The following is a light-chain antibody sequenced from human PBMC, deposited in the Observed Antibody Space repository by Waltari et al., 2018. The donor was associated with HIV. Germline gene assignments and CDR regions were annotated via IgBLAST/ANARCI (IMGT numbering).Light chain of an antibody. CDR1: QSINRF. CDR3: QQAYIAWT. J-gene: IGKJ1*01. V-gene: IGKV1-39*01. CDR2: AAS. Sequence: DIQMTQSPSSLSASVVDRVTISCRASQSINRFLNWYQQKSGKAPKLLIYAASTLQSGVPSRFSGSGSGTEFTLTISNLQPEDFAIYFCQQAYIAWTFGQGTKVDVK.